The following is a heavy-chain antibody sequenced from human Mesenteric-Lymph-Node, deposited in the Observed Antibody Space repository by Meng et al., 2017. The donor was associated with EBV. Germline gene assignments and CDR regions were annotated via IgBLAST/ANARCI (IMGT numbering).Heavy chain of an antibody. D-gene: IGHD3-10*01. CDR2: SYWDNNE. CDR1: EVSLSNRGVG. CDR3: AHTSGDLYFDY. Sequence: ITLTTSCPAVVTHTHTVLLPGIFSEVSLSNRGVGVGWIRQPPGKALEWLALSYWDNNERYSPSLKTRLTITKDTSKNQVVLTMTNMDPVDTATYYCAHTSGDLYFDYWGQGTLVTVSS. J-gene: IGHJ4*02. V-gene: IGHV2-5*02.